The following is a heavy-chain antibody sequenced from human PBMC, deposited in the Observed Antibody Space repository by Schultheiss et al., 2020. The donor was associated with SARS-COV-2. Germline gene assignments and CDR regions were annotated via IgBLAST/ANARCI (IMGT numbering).Heavy chain of an antibody. CDR2: TSHDENNK. CDR3: AKEQWLLPRD. CDR1: GFTFSGYG. D-gene: IGHD6-19*01. Sequence: GGSLRLSCAASGFTFSGYGMHWVRQAPGKGLEWVAVTSHDENNKYYADSVKGRFTISRDDSKNTLYLQMNSLRVEDTAVYYCAKEQWLLPRDWGQGTLVTVSS. V-gene: IGHV3-30*18. J-gene: IGHJ4*02.